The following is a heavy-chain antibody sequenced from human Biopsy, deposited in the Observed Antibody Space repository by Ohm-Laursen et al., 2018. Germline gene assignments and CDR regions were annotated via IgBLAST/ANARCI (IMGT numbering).Heavy chain of an antibody. CDR3: VGGQRGPPIGVTVPGDAFDL. CDR1: GGTFTNHA. Sequence: ESSVKVSCKASGGTFTNHAFGWVRQAPGQGLEWMGGRIPYFNTIYYARNFQDRAVITADRSARTTDMQLSGLRPDDTAVYYCVGGQRGPPIGVTVPGDAFDLWGPGTMVTVSP. J-gene: IGHJ3*01. D-gene: IGHD2/OR15-2a*01. V-gene: IGHV1-69*01. CDR2: RIPYFNTI.